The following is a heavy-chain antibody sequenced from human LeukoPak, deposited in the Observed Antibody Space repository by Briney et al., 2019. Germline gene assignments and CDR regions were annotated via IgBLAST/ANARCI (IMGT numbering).Heavy chain of an antibody. CDR2: ISGSGGST. J-gene: IGHJ4*02. Sequence: SGGSLILSCAASGFTFSSYAMSWVRQAPGKGLEWVSAISGSGGSTYYADSVKGRFTISRDNSKNTLYLQMNSLRAEDTAVYYCAKGGHSRSSFGFFDYWGQGTLVTVSS. CDR3: AKGGHSRSSFGFFDY. CDR1: GFTFSSYA. D-gene: IGHD6-6*01. V-gene: IGHV3-23*01.